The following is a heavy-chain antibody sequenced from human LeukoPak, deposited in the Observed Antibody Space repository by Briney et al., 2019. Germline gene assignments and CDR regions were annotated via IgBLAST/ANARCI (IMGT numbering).Heavy chain of an antibody. J-gene: IGHJ4*02. Sequence: SETLSLTCTVSGGSITSGGYYWSWIRQPPGKGLEWIGYIYYSGSTNYNPSLKSRVTISVDTSKNQFSLKLSSVTAADTAVYYCARIPNAGGRNYWGQGTLVTVSS. D-gene: IGHD3-16*01. V-gene: IGHV4-61*08. CDR1: GGSITSGGYY. CDR3: ARIPNAGGRNY. CDR2: IYYSGST.